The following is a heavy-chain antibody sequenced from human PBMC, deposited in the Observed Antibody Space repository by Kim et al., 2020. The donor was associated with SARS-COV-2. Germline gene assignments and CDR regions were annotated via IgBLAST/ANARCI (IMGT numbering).Heavy chain of an antibody. Sequence: SETLSLTCTVSGGSISSHHLNWVRQPPGKGLEWIGETYYSGNTNYDPSLKSRATISVDTSKNQFSLKLTSMTAADTAVYFCAIGRPPNYWGQGTLVTVSS. CDR1: GGSISSHH. CDR3: AIGRPPNY. CDR2: TYYSGNT. J-gene: IGHJ4*02. V-gene: IGHV4-59*11.